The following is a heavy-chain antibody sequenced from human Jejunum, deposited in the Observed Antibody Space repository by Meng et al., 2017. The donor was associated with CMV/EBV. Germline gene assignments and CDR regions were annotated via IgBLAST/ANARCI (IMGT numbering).Heavy chain of an antibody. D-gene: IGHD6-13*01. CDR3: ARQAGTY. Sequence: SCAGSGFAFSNYWMSWVRQAPGKGLGCVANIKEDGTEKYYVDSVKGRFTISRDNAKNSLYLQMNSLRAEDTAVYYCARQAGTYWGQGTRGTVSS. CDR1: GFAFSNYW. CDR2: IKEDGTEK. V-gene: IGHV3-7*01. J-gene: IGHJ4*02.